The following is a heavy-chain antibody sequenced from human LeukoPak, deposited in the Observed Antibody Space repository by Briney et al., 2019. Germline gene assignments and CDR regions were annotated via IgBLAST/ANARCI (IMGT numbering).Heavy chain of an antibody. V-gene: IGHV1-69*06. J-gene: IGHJ3*02. CDR2: IIPIFGTA. Sequence: ASVKVSCKASGGTFSSYAISWVRQAPGQGLEWMGGIIPIFGTANHAQKFQGRVTITADKSTSTAYMELSSLRSEDTAVYYCARGYYGDYGAADAFDIWGQGTMVTVSS. CDR1: GGTFSSYA. D-gene: IGHD4-17*01. CDR3: ARGYYGDYGAADAFDI.